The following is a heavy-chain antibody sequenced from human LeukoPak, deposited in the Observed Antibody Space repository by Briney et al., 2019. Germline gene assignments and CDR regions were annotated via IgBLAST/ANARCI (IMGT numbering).Heavy chain of an antibody. D-gene: IGHD3-22*01. J-gene: IGHJ5*02. CDR1: GGSVSSSIYY. CDR3: ARERADCHDCSGPHFDP. V-gene: IGHV4-61*02. CDR2: IYTTGDT. Sequence: SETLSLTCTVSGGSVSSSIYYWSWTRQPAGKGLEWIGRIYTTGDTNYNPSLKSRVTISVDTSKNQFSLKMTSVTAADTAVYYCARERADCHDCSGPHFDPWGQGTLVTVSS.